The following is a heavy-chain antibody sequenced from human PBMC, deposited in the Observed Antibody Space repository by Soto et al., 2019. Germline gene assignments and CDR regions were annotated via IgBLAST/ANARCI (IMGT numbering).Heavy chain of an antibody. CDR2: INHSGST. CDR1: GGSLSGYY. V-gene: IGHV4-34*01. Sequence: SETLSLTCAVCGGSLSGYYWSWIRQPPGKGLEWIGEINHSGSTNYSPSLKSGVTISVDTSKNQFSLKLSSVTAADTAVYYCARGDLTRDFWGQGTLVTVSS. CDR3: ARGDLTRDF. J-gene: IGHJ4*02.